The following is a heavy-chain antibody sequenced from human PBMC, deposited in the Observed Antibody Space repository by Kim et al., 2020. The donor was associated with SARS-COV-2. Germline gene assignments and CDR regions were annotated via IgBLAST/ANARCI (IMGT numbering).Heavy chain of an antibody. J-gene: IGHJ4*02. CDR3: ARVTAHITYYDFWSGYLDY. V-gene: IGHV4-59*01. Sequence: RVTISVDTSKNQFSLKLSSVTAADTAVYYCARVTAHITYYDFWSGYLDYWGQGTLVTVSS. D-gene: IGHD3-3*01.